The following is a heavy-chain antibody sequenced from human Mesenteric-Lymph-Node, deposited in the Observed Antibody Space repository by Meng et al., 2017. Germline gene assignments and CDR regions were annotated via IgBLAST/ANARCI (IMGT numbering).Heavy chain of an antibody. CDR1: GFTFSSYA. V-gene: IGHV3-30*04. J-gene: IGHJ4*02. CDR3: ARGVAAAGRG. Sequence: GESLKISCAASGFTFSSYAMHWVRQAPGKGLEWVAVISYDGSNKYYADSVKGRFTISRDNSKNTLYLQMNSLRAKDTAVYYCARGVAAAGRGWGQGTLVTVSS. D-gene: IGHD6-13*01. CDR2: ISYDGSNK.